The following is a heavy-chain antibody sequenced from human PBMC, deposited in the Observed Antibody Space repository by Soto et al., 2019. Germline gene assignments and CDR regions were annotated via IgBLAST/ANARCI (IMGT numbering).Heavy chain of an antibody. CDR1: GYTFSTYY. Sequence: ASVKVSCKASGYTFSTYYMHWVRQAPGQGYEWMGIINPSGGSTTYAQKFQGRVTMTRDTSTTTVYMELSSLKSEDTAVYYCARSGGLDQDFNYWGQGSLVTVSS. CDR2: INPSGGST. D-gene: IGHD2-15*01. J-gene: IGHJ4*02. V-gene: IGHV1-46*01. CDR3: ARSGGLDQDFNY.